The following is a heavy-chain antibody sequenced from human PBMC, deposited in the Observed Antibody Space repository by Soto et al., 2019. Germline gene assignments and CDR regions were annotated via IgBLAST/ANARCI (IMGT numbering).Heavy chain of an antibody. J-gene: IGHJ4*02. CDR1: GFTFSNYA. Sequence: QVQLVESGGGVVQPGRSLRVSCAASGFTFSNYAMHWVRQAPGKGLEWVAIISHEGSNKFYADSVEGRFTISRDNSINLLYLHMNSLRPEETAVYFCAKELSDSGWYVDSWGQGTVVTVSS. CDR3: AKELSDSGWYVDS. D-gene: IGHD6-19*01. V-gene: IGHV3-30*18. CDR2: ISHEGSNK.